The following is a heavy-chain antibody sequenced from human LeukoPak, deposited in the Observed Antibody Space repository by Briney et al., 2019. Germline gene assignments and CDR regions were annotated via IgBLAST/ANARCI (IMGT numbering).Heavy chain of an antibody. V-gene: IGHV3-23*01. Sequence: PGGSLRLSCAASGFTFSSYAMSWVRQAPGKGLEWVSAISGSGGSTYYADSVKGRFTISRDNSKNTLYLQMNSLRAEDTAVYYCAMPYQLLYRAYYYYGMDVWGQGTTVTVSS. J-gene: IGHJ6*02. CDR3: AMPYQLLYRAYYYYGMDV. CDR2: ISGSGGST. CDR1: GFTFSSYA. D-gene: IGHD2-2*02.